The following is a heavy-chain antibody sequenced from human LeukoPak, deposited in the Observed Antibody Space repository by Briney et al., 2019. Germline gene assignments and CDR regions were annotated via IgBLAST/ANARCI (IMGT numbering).Heavy chain of an antibody. CDR1: GGSISNYY. J-gene: IGHJ3*02. V-gene: IGHV4-59*01. CDR2: IYYSGST. Sequence: SETLSLTCTVSGGSISNYYWSWIRQPPGKGLEWIGYIYYSGSTNYNPSLKSRVTISVDTSKNQFSLKLSSVTAADTAVYYCGRYLKPSALSVFDIWGLGTMVTVSS. CDR3: GRYLKPSALSVFDI. D-gene: IGHD2-2*01.